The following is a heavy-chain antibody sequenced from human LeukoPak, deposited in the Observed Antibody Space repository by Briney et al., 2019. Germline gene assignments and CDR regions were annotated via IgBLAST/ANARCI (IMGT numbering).Heavy chain of an antibody. CDR3: ARGSATVIRSWFDP. Sequence: PGGSLRLSCAASGFTFSDYYMSWIRQAPGKGLEWVSYISSSGSTIYYADSVKGRFTISRDNAKNSLYLQMNSLRAEDTAVYYCARGSATVIRSWFDPWGQGTLVTVSS. V-gene: IGHV3-11*01. CDR2: ISSSGSTI. CDR1: GFTFSDYY. J-gene: IGHJ5*02. D-gene: IGHD4-17*01.